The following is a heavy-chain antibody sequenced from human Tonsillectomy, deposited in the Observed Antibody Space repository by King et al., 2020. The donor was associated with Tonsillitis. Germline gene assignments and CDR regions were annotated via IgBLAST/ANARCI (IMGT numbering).Heavy chain of an antibody. CDR1: GFTFSSYG. D-gene: IGHD5-18*01. Sequence: VQLVESGGGVVQPGRSLRLSCAASGFTFSSYGMHWVRQAPGKGLEWVAVISYDGSNKYYADSVKGRFTISRDNSKNTLYLQMNSLRAEDTAVCYCAKDRRIQLWSTAPYYFDYWGQGTLVTVSS. CDR2: ISYDGSNK. J-gene: IGHJ4*02. V-gene: IGHV3-30*18. CDR3: AKDRRIQLWSTAPYYFDY.